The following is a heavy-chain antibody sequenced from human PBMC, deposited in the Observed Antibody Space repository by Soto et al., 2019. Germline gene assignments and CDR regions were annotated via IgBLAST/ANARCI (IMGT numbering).Heavy chain of an antibody. V-gene: IGHV3-74*01. J-gene: IGHJ3*02. CDR2: MKGDGSTA. CDR1: GFSFSSHW. CDR3: ARGIPGHYGFDI. D-gene: IGHD3-10*01. Sequence: EAQLLESGGGFVQPGGSLRLSCAASGFSFSSHWMHWVRQAPGKGLVWVSRMKGDGSTANYADSVKGRLTISRDNARNTVYLQMNSLRVGDTAVYYCARGIPGHYGFDIWGQGTMVTVSS.